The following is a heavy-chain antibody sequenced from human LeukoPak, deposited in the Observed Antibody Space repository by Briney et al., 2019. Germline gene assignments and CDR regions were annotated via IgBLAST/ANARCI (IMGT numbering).Heavy chain of an antibody. D-gene: IGHD3-22*01. CDR3: AKDSNHNYYSVPHYFDY. CDR2: ISSSSSYI. V-gene: IGHV3-21*01. J-gene: IGHJ4*02. Sequence: PGGSLRLSCEVSGFTFSTYSMNWVRQAPGKGLEWVSSISSSSSYIYYADSVKGRFTISRDNSKNTLYLQMNSLRAEDTAVYYCAKDSNHNYYSVPHYFDYWGQGTLVTVSS. CDR1: GFTFSTYS.